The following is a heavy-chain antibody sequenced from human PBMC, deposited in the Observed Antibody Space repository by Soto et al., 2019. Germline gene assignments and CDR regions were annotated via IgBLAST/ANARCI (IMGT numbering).Heavy chain of an antibody. CDR2: IIPIFGTA. J-gene: IGHJ6*02. CDR3: AGAFSGAMATIRGYSYYGMDV. CDR1: GGTFSSYA. Sequence: SVKVSCKASGGTFSSYAISWVRQAPGQGLEWMGGIIPIFGTANYAQKFQGRVTITADESTSTAYMELSSLRSEDTAAYYCAGAFSGAMATIRGYSYYGMDVWGQGTTVTVSS. D-gene: IGHD5-12*01. V-gene: IGHV1-69*13.